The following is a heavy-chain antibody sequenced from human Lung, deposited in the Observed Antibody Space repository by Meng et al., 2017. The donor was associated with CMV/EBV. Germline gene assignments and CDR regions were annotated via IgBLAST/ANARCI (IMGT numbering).Heavy chain of an antibody. CDR2: ISGIGGNS. J-gene: IGHJ6*02. CDR1: GFTFDNYA. CDR3: AKAVVPVYYYYGMEV. D-gene: IGHD2-15*01. Sequence: GEXXKISCTASGFTFDNYAMSWVRQAPGKGLEWVSVISGIGGNSYYAESVKGRFTVSRDNSKNTLYLHMNGLRADDTAVYYCAKAVVPVYYYYGMEVWGRGNXVNGAS. V-gene: IGHV3-23*01.